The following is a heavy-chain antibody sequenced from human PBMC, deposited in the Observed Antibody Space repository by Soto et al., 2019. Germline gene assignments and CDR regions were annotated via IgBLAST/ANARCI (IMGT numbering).Heavy chain of an antibody. Sequence: QVQLQESGPGLVKPSQTLSLTCTVSGGSISSGGYYWSWIRQHPGKGLEWIGYIYYSGSTYYNPSLKSRVTISVDTSKNQFSLKLSSVTAADTAVYYCAREKDSSGYYVSPYFDYWGQGTLVTVSS. CDR2: IYYSGST. D-gene: IGHD3-22*01. J-gene: IGHJ4*02. V-gene: IGHV4-31*03. CDR1: GGSISSGGYY. CDR3: AREKDSSGYYVSPYFDY.